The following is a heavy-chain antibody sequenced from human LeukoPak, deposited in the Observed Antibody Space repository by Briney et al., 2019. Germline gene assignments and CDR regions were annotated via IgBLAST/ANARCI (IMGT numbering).Heavy chain of an antibody. Sequence: SETLSLTCTVSGGSISSYYWSWIRQPPGKGLEWIGYIYNSGSTNYNPSLKSRVTISVDTSKNQFSLKLSSVTAADTAVYYCARVGRRAAAGPYYFDYWGQGTLVTVSS. CDR2: IYNSGST. V-gene: IGHV4-59*01. CDR3: ARVGRRAAAGPYYFDY. D-gene: IGHD6-13*01. CDR1: GGSISSYY. J-gene: IGHJ4*02.